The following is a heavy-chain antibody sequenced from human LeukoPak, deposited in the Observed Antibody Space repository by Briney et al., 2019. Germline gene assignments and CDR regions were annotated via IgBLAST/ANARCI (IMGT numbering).Heavy chain of an antibody. J-gene: IGHJ4*02. D-gene: IGHD2-8*01. CDR3: AGSLGYCTSNVCYLKY. CDR2: IYYSGST. V-gene: IGHV4-59*01. Sequence: SETLSLTCTVSGGSISSYYWSWIRQPPGKGLEWIGYIYYSGSTNYNPSLKSRVTISVDTSKNQFSLKLSSVTAADTAVYYCAGSLGYCTSNVCYLKYWGQGTLVTVSS. CDR1: GGSISSYY.